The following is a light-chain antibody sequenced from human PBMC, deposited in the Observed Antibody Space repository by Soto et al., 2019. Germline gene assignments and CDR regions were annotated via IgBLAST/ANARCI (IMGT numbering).Light chain of an antibody. CDR2: SNN. J-gene: IGLJ1*01. CDR1: SSNIGSNS. CDR3: AAWDDSLNGPV. V-gene: IGLV1-44*01. Sequence: QSVLTQPPSASGTPGQRVSISCSGSSSNIGSNSVNWYQQLPGTAPKLLIYSNNQRPSGVPDRLSGSKSGTSASLAISGLQSEDEAEYYCAAWDDSLNGPVFGTGTKLTVL.